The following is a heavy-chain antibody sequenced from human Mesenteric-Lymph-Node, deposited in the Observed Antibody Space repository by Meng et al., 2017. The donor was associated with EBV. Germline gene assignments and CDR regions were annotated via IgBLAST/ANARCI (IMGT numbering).Heavy chain of an antibody. J-gene: IGHJ4*02. CDR1: GYTFTGYY. V-gene: IGHV1-2*04. D-gene: IGHD4-23*01. CDR2: INPKSGGT. CDR3: ARSYGGNSEFDY. Sequence: QVHLVQSGAEVKNPGASVKVSCKASGYTFTGYYINWVRQAPGQGLEWMGWINPKSGGTNYAQKFQGWVTMTRDTSISTAYMELSRLGSGDTAVYYCARSYGGNSEFDYWGQVTLVTVST.